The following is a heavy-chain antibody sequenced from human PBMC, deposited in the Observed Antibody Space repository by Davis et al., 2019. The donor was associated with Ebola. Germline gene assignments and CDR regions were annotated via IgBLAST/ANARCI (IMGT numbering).Heavy chain of an antibody. D-gene: IGHD4-11*01. J-gene: IGHJ4*02. CDR1: GYTFTSYG. CDR3: ARGRLQYYDY. Sequence: AASVKVSCKASGYTFTSYGISWVRQAPGQGLEWMGWISAYNGNTNYAQKFQGRVTITADESTSTAYMELSSLRSEDTAVYYCARGRLQYYDYWGQGTLVTVSS. V-gene: IGHV1-18*01. CDR2: ISAYNGNT.